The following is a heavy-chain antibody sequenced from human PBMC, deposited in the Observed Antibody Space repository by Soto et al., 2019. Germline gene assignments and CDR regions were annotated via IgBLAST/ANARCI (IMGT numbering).Heavy chain of an antibody. J-gene: IGHJ6*02. V-gene: IGHV3-21*01. CDR3: VRDRYSSGWSQGYYYGVDV. CDR1: GFTFSSSS. CDR2: ISSSSSYI. D-gene: IGHD6-19*01. Sequence: SLRLSCAASGFTFSSSSMNWVRQAPGKGLEWVSSISSSSSYIYYADSVKGRFTISRDNAKNALYLQMNSLRAEDTAVYYCVRDRYSSGWSQGYYYGVDVWGQGTTVTVS.